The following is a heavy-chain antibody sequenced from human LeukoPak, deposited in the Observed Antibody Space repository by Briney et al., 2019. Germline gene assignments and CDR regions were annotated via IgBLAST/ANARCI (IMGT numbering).Heavy chain of an antibody. CDR3: ANHRDGYNLDY. Sequence: GGSLRLSCAASGLTFSSYGMHWVRQAPGKGLEWVAVISYDGSNKYYADSVKGRFTISRDNSKNTLCLQMNSLRAEDTAVYYCANHRDGYNLDYWGQGTLVTVSS. CDR1: GLTFSSYG. D-gene: IGHD5-24*01. CDR2: ISYDGSNK. V-gene: IGHV3-30*18. J-gene: IGHJ4*02.